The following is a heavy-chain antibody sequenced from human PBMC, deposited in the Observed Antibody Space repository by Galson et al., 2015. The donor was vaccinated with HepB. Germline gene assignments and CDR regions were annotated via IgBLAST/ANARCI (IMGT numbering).Heavy chain of an antibody. CDR2: MNPNSGNT. D-gene: IGHD2-15*01. CDR1: GYTFTSYD. CDR3: ARGGGCSGGSCYLLFKHFDY. J-gene: IGHJ4*02. Sequence: SVKASCKASGYTFTSYDINWVRQATGQGLEWMGWMNPNSGNTGYAQKFQGRVTMTRSTSISTAYMELSSLRSEDTAVYYCARGGGCSGGSCYLLFKHFDYWGQGTLVTVSS. V-gene: IGHV1-8*01.